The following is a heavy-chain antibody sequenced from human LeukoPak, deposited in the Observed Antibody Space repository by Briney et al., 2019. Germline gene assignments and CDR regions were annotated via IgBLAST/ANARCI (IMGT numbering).Heavy chain of an antibody. CDR3: AKDLYYYDSSGYSAGGAFDI. V-gene: IGHV3-23*01. Sequence: PGGSLRLSCAASGFTFSSYAMSWVRQAPGKGLEWVSAISGSGGSTYYADSVKGRFTISRDNSKNALYLQMNSLRAEDTAVYYCAKDLYYYDSSGYSAGGAFDIWGQGTMVTVSS. CDR1: GFTFSSYA. J-gene: IGHJ3*02. CDR2: ISGSGGST. D-gene: IGHD3-22*01.